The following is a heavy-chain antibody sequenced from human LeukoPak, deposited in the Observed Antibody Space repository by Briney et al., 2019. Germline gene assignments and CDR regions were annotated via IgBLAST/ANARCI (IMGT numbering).Heavy chain of an antibody. CDR3: AKDGFGDYASHYYYYYMDV. D-gene: IGHD4-17*01. V-gene: IGHV3-7*01. CDR1: GFTFSNYW. J-gene: IGHJ6*03. Sequence: GGSLRLSCAASGFTFSNYWMSWVRQAPGKGLEWVANIKQDGSEIYSVDSVKGRFTISRDNAKNSLYLQMNSLRAEDTAVYYCAKDGFGDYASHYYYYYMDVWGKGTTVTISS. CDR2: IKQDGSEI.